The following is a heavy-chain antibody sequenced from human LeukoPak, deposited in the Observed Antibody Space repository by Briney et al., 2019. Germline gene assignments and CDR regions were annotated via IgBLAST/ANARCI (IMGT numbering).Heavy chain of an antibody. CDR2: INPSGGST. CDR3: ARDSGGNSHWNYYSYYMDV. Sequence: ASVKVSCKASGYTFTSYYMHWVRQATGQGLEWIGIINPSGGSTSYAQKFQGTVTLTRDTSTGTVYMELRSLRSEDTAVYYCARDSGGNSHWNYYSYYMDVWGKGTTVTVSS. D-gene: IGHD3-10*01. J-gene: IGHJ6*03. V-gene: IGHV1-46*01. CDR1: GYTFTSYY.